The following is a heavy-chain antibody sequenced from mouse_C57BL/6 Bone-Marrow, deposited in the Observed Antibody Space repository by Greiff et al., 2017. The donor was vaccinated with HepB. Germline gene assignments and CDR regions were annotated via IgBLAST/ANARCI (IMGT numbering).Heavy chain of an antibody. J-gene: IGHJ3*01. D-gene: IGHD4-1*01. CDR1: GYAFSSSW. V-gene: IGHV1-82*01. CDR2: IYPGDGDT. Sequence: VKLQESGPELVKPGASVKISCKASGYAFSSSWMNWVKQRPGKGLEWIGRIYPGDGDTNYNGKFKGKATLTADKSTSTAYMQLRSLTSEDSAVCFSSREGNWDGAYWGQGTLVTVSS. CDR3: SREGNWDGAY.